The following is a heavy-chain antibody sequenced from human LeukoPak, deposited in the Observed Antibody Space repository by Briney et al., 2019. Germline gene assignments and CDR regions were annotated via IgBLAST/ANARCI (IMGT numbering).Heavy chain of an antibody. D-gene: IGHD4-17*01. J-gene: IGHJ6*02. CDR2: IYHSGST. V-gene: IGHV4-4*02. CDR3: ARGNGDYGNYYYYGMDV. Sequence: SGTLSLTCAVSGGSISSSNWWSWVRQPPGKGLEWIGEIYHSGSTNYNPSLKSRVTISVDKSKNQFSLKLSSVTAADTAVYYCARGNGDYGNYYYYGMDVWGQGTTVTVSS. CDR1: GGSISSSNW.